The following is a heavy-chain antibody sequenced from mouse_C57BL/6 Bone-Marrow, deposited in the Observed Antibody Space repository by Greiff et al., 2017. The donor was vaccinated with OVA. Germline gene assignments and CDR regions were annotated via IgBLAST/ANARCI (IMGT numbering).Heavy chain of an antibody. CDR3: TTAYYSNYVGY. D-gene: IGHD2-5*01. V-gene: IGHV14-4*01. J-gene: IGHJ2*01. CDR2: IDPENGDT. Sequence: EVQLQQSGAELVRPGASVKLSCTASGFNIKDDYMHWVKQRPEQGLEWIGWIDPENGDTEYASKFQGKATITADTSSNTAYLQLSSLTSEYTAVYYCTTAYYSNYVGYWGQGTTLTVSS. CDR1: GFNIKDDY.